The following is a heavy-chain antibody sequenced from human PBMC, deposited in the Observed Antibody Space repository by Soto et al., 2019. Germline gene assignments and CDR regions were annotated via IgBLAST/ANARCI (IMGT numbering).Heavy chain of an antibody. Sequence: QVQLQQWGAGLLKPSETLSLTCAVYGGSFSGYYWSWIRQPPGKGLEWIGEINHSGSTNYNPSLKRRVTISVDTSKNQFSLKLSSVTAADTAVYYCARVWGCSSTSCYGKINWFDPWGQGTLVTVSS. V-gene: IGHV4-34*01. CDR2: INHSGST. CDR1: GGSFSGYY. D-gene: IGHD2-2*01. J-gene: IGHJ5*02. CDR3: ARVWGCSSTSCYGKINWFDP.